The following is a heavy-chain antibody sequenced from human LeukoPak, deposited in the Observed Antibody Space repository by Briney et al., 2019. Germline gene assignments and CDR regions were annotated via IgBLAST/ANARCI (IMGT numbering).Heavy chain of an antibody. V-gene: IGHV1-18*01. CDR2: ISAYNGNT. Sequence: ASVKVSCTASGYTFTSYGISWVRQAPGQGLEWMGWISAYNGNTNYAQKLQGRVTMTTDTSTSTAYMELRSLRSDDTAVYYCAREYYYDSSGYQPYNWFDPWGQGTLVTVSS. D-gene: IGHD3-22*01. J-gene: IGHJ5*02. CDR1: GYTFTSYG. CDR3: AREYYYDSSGYQPYNWFDP.